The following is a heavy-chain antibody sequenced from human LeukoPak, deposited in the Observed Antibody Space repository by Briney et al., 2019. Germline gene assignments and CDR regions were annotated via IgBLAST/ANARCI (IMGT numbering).Heavy chain of an antibody. J-gene: IGHJ4*02. CDR3: AREDYDILTGYGNFDY. V-gene: IGHV4-59*08. CDR1: GGSISSYY. CDR2: VYYTGST. Sequence: SETLSLTCTVSGGSISSYYWSWVRQPPGKGLEWIGFVYYTGSTNYSPSLKSRVTISVDTSKNQFSLKLSSVTAADTAAYYCAREDYDILTGYGNFDYWGQGTLVTVSS. D-gene: IGHD3-9*01.